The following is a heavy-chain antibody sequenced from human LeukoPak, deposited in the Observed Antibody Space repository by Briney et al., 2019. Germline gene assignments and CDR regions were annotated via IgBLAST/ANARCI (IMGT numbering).Heavy chain of an antibody. CDR2: ISAYNGNT. J-gene: IGHJ6*03. Sequence: GASVKVSCKASGYTFTSYGISWVRQAPGQGLEWMGWISAYNGNTNYAQKLQGRVTMTTDTSTSTAYMELRSLRSDDTAVYYCATHYGSGSGNPYYYYMDVWGKGTTVTVSS. CDR3: ATHYGSGSGNPYYYYMDV. V-gene: IGHV1-18*01. D-gene: IGHD3-10*01. CDR1: GYTFTSYG.